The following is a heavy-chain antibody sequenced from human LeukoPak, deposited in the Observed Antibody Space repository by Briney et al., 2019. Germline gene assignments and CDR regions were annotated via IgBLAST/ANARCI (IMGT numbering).Heavy chain of an antibody. V-gene: IGHV3-23*01. J-gene: IGHJ4*02. D-gene: IGHD6-6*01. Sequence: GGSLRLSCAASGFTFSSYAMSWVRQAPGKGLEWVASISGSGDRTYYADSVKGRFTISRDNSKNTLYLQMNSLRAEDTAVYYCAKRRDGDYWGQGTLVTVSS. CDR2: ISGSGDRT. CDR1: GFTFSSYA. CDR3: AKRRDGDY.